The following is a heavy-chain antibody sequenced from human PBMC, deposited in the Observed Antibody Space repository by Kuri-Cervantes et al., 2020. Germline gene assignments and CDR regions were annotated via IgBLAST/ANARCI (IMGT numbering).Heavy chain of an antibody. CDR1: GFTFSSYE. CDR3: ARHRSGWYSFDY. D-gene: IGHD6-19*01. J-gene: IGHJ4*02. V-gene: IGHV3-48*03. Sequence: LSLTCAASGFTFSSYEMNWVRQAPGKGLEWVSYISSSGSNIYYADSVKGRFTISRDNAKNSLYLQMNSLRAEDTAVYYCARHRSGWYSFDYWGRGTLVTVSS. CDR2: ISSSGSNI.